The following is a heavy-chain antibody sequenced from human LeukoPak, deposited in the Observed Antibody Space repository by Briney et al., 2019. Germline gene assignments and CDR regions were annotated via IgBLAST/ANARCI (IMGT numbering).Heavy chain of an antibody. CDR2: IIPIFGTA. V-gene: IGHV1-69*05. CDR1: GGTFSSYA. D-gene: IGHD5-18*01. Sequence: SVKVPCKASGGTFSSYAISWVRQAPGQGLEWMGGIIPIFGTANYAQKFQGRVTITTDESTSTAYMELSSLRSEDTAGYYCARAKGGYSYGYWFDPWGQGTLVTVSS. J-gene: IGHJ5*02. CDR3: ARAKGGYSYGYWFDP.